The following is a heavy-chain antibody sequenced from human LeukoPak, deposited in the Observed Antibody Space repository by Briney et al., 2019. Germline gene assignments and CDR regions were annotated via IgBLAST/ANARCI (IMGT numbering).Heavy chain of an antibody. CDR3: AKWGDYDVLTGYYVSDY. V-gene: IGHV3-23*01. CDR1: EFTFSNYA. CDR2: ITGSGGNT. J-gene: IGHJ4*02. D-gene: IGHD3-9*01. Sequence: GGSLRLSCAASEFTFSNYAMSWVRQAPGKGREWVSAITGSGGNTYYADSVKGRFTISRDNSKNTVFLQMNSLRAEDTAVYYCAKWGDYDVLTGYYVSDYWGQGTLVTVSS.